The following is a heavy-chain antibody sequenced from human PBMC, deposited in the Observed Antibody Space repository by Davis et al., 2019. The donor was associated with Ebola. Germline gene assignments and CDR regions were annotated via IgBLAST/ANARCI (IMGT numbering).Heavy chain of an antibody. D-gene: IGHD3-16*01. Sequence: GGFLRLSCEASGFSVSDNYMNWVRQAPGKGLEWVALISSDGSREYYADSVEGRFTISKDNSGNTLYLHMNALTAEDTALYYCAKLRSHDYTDSSDDFYLDLWGRGTLVTVSS. CDR1: GFSVSDNY. CDR2: ISSDGSRE. CDR3: AKLRSHDYTDSSDDFYLDL. J-gene: IGHJ2*01. V-gene: IGHV3-30*18.